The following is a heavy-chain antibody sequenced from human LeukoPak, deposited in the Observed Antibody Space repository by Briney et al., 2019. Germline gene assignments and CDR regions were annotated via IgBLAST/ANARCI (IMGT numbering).Heavy chain of an antibody. Sequence: ASVKVSCKASGYTFTSYDINWVRQATRQGLEWMGWMNPNSGNTGYAQKFQGRVTMTRNTSISTAYMELSSLRSEDTAVYYCAILWVPDYGAIPLDYLGQGTLVTVSS. CDR1: GYTFTSYD. CDR3: AILWVPDYGAIPLDY. D-gene: IGHD4-17*01. CDR2: MNPNSGNT. J-gene: IGHJ4*02. V-gene: IGHV1-8*01.